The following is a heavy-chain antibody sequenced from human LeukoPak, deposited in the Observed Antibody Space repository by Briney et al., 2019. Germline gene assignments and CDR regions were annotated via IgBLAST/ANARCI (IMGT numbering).Heavy chain of an antibody. J-gene: IGHJ6*03. V-gene: IGHV1-46*01. CDR3: ARGDYGGNYNYYYYMDV. D-gene: IGHD4-23*01. CDR2: INPSGGST. Sequence: ASVKVSCKASGYTFTSYYMHWVRQAPGQGLEWMGIINPSGGSTSYAQKFQGRVTMTRDMSTSTVYMELSSLRSEDTAVYYCARGDYGGNYNYYYYMDVWGKGTTVTVSS. CDR1: GYTFTSYY.